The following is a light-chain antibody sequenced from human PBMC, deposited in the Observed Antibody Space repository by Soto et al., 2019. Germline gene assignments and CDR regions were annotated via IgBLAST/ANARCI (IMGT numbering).Light chain of an antibody. CDR2: EVN. CDR1: SSDVGGYNY. CDR3: SSYAGSNNVI. J-gene: IGLJ2*01. V-gene: IGLV2-8*01. Sequence: QSALTQPPSASGSPGQSVTISCTGTSSDVGGYNYVSWYQQHPGKVPKLIIYEVNKRPSGIPDRFSGSKSGTTASLTVSGLQAEDEADYYCSSYAGSNNVIFGVGTKVTVL.